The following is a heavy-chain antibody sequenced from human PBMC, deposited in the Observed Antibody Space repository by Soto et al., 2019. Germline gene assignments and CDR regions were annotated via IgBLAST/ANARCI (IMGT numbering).Heavy chain of an antibody. V-gene: IGHV1-69*01. Sequence: QVQLVQSGAEVKKPGSSVKVSCKASGGTFNNYAISWVRQAPGQGLEWMGGIIPIIGTADYAHKFQGRLAISADESTGTTFMELSSLRSEDTALYYCARGGVDVVATSDFGYWGQGTLVTVSS. CDR2: IIPIIGTA. CDR1: GGTFNNYA. CDR3: ARGGVDVVATSDFGY. J-gene: IGHJ4*02. D-gene: IGHD5-12*01.